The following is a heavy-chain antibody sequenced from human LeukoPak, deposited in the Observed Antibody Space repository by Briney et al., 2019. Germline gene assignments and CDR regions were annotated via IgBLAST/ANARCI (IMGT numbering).Heavy chain of an antibody. CDR1: GGSFSGYY. Sequence: ETLSLTCAVYGGSFSGYYWSWVRQAPGKGPEWLSYISFSSSTIYYADSVKGRFTISRDNTKNSLYLQMNSLRAEGTAMYYCATDGTTVIHWGQGTLVTVSS. J-gene: IGHJ4*02. CDR3: ATDGTTVIH. D-gene: IGHD4-17*01. CDR2: ISFSSSTI. V-gene: IGHV3-48*01.